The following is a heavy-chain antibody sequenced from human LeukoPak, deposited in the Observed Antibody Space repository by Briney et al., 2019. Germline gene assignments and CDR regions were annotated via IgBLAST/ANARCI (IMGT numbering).Heavy chain of an antibody. V-gene: IGHV3-66*01. CDR1: GFTVSSNY. CDR2: FYSGGST. CDR3: ARDGDDDSSGYYVDS. Sequence: GGSLRLSCAASGFTVSSNYMSWVRQAPGKGLEWVSVFYSGGSTYYADSVKDRFTISRGNSKNTLFLQMDRLRAEDTAVYYCARDGDDDSSGYYVDSWGQGTLVTVSS. D-gene: IGHD3-22*01. J-gene: IGHJ4*02.